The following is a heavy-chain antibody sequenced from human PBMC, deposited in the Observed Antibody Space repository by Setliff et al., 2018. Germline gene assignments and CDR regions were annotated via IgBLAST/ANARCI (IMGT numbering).Heavy chain of an antibody. CDR2: IKQDGSET. J-gene: IGHJ4*02. V-gene: IGHV3-7*03. CDR1: GFTFSTFW. D-gene: IGHD3-3*01. CDR3: ARENTAKNFWGEESDY. Sequence: GGSLRLSCAASGFTFSTFWMSWVRQAPGKGLEWVANIKQDGSETYYVDSVKGRFTISRDNPNNSLYLQLNNLRFEDRAVYYCARENTAKNFWGEESDYWGQGTLVTVSS.